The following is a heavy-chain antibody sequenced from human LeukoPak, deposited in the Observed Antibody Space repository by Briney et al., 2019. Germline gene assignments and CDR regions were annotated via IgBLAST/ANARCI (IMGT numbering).Heavy chain of an antibody. J-gene: IGHJ4*02. Sequence: SETLSLTCTVSRASISSSTDYWGWIRQPPGKGLEWIANIYYSGSTYYNPSLKSRVTISVDTSKNQFSLKLSSVTAADTAVYYCARSGSGYLRYYFDYWGQGTLVTVSS. CDR2: IYYSGST. D-gene: IGHD5-12*01. CDR1: RASISSSTDY. V-gene: IGHV4-39*01. CDR3: ARSGSGYLRYYFDY.